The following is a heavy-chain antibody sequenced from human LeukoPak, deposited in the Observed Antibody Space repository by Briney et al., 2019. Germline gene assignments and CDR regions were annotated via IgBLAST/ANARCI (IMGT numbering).Heavy chain of an antibody. D-gene: IGHD3-22*01. CDR2: IYYSGST. CDR3: ARDKYYYDSSGYHDY. J-gene: IGHJ4*02. V-gene: IGHV4-39*07. CDR1: GGSISSSSYY. Sequence: SERLSLTCTVSGGSISSSSYYWGWIRQPPGKGLEWIGSIYYSGSTYYNPSLKSRVTISVDTSKNQFSLKLSSVTAADTAVYYCARDKYYYDSSGYHDYWGQGTLVTVSS.